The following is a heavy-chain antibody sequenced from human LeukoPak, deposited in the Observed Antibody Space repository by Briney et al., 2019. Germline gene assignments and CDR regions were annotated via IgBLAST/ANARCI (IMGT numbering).Heavy chain of an antibody. Sequence: SETLSLTCTVSGASISSSSHYWGWIRQPPGKGLEWIGSIYYSGTTYNNPSLKSRVTISVDTSKNQFSLKLTSVTAADTAVYYCARQRSGSYFGWFDPWGQGTLVTVSS. V-gene: IGHV4-39*01. CDR1: GASISSSSHY. CDR2: IYYSGTT. J-gene: IGHJ5*02. D-gene: IGHD1-26*01. CDR3: ARQRSGSYFGWFDP.